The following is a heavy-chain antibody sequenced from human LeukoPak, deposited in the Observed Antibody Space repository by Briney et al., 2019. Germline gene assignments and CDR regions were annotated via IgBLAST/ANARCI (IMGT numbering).Heavy chain of an antibody. Sequence: SQTLSLTCAVSGGSISSGGYSWSWIRQPPGKGLEWIGYIYHSGSTYYNPSLKSRVTVSVDRSKNQFSLKLSSVTAADTAVYYCALHHEDYYDSSGYYWPFDYWGQGTLVTVSS. J-gene: IGHJ4*02. V-gene: IGHV4-30-2*01. CDR2: IYHSGST. D-gene: IGHD3-22*01. CDR3: ALHHEDYYDSSGYYWPFDY. CDR1: GGSISSGGYS.